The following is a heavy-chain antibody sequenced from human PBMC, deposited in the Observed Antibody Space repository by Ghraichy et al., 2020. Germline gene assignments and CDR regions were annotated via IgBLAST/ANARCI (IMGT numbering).Heavy chain of an antibody. Sequence: LSLTCAASGFSLISYAMSWVRQAPGKGLEWVSGIGGGGGTTYYADSVKGRFTISRDNSKNTLYLQMNSLRAEDTSGYYCAKGRFGDFDYWGQGTLVTVST. D-gene: IGHD3-10*01. V-gene: IGHV3-23*01. CDR2: IGGGGGTT. CDR3: AKGRFGDFDY. J-gene: IGHJ4*02. CDR1: GFSLISYA.